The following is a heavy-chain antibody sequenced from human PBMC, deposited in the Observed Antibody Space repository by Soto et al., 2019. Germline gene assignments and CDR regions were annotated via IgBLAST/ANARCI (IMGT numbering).Heavy chain of an antibody. CDR3: SRGGHCTDGVCSALDY. Sequence: QVQLQQSGPGLVKPSETLSLTCTVSGGSISTYYWSWIRQPSGKGLEWIGYIYYGGSANYNPSLESRVTISLDRSKKQFSLRLNSVTAADTAVYYCSRGGHCTDGVCSALDYWGQGTLVTVSS. J-gene: IGHJ4*02. CDR2: IYYGGSA. V-gene: IGHV4-59*08. D-gene: IGHD2-8*01. CDR1: GGSISTYY.